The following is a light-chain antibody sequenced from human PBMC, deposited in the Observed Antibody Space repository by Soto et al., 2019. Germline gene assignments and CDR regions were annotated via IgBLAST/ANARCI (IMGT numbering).Light chain of an antibody. CDR2: GAS. CDR3: QHYGSSPPMYT. Sequence: EIVVTQSPGTLSLSPGEGATLSCRATQSVDGRYVAWYQQKPGQAPRLLIYGASIRATGVPDRFSGSGSGTDFSLTISRLEPEDFSVYYCQHYGSSPPMYTFGQGTKLEI. CDR1: QSVDGRY. V-gene: IGKV3-20*01. J-gene: IGKJ2*01.